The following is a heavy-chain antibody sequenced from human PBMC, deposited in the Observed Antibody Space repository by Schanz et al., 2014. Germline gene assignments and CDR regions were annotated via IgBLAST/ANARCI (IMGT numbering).Heavy chain of an antibody. CDR2: MYINSGST. CDR1: GFTVNTNY. CDR3: TKGLLPVRALADVFDV. Sequence: EVQLVESGGGLIQPGGSLRLSCAVSGFTVNTNYMSWVRQAPGKGLEWISSMYINSGSTQYADSVKGRFIISRDNSKNILTMQMSSLRAEDTALYYCTKGLLPVRALADVFDVWGQGTMVTVSP. D-gene: IGHD2-21*01. J-gene: IGHJ3*01. V-gene: IGHV3-53*01.